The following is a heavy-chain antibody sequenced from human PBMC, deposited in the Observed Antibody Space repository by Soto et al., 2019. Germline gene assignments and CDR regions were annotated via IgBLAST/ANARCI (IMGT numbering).Heavy chain of an antibody. J-gene: IGHJ4*02. CDR2: ISYDGSNK. D-gene: IGHD5-18*01. Sequence: GGSLRLSCAASGFRFNSYTMNWVRQAPGKGLEWVAVISYDGSNKYYADSVKGRFTISRDNSKNTLYLQMNSLRAEDTAVYYCAKSLLGYSYAFDYWGQGTLVTVSS. V-gene: IGHV3-30*18. CDR3: AKSLLGYSYAFDY. CDR1: GFRFNSYT.